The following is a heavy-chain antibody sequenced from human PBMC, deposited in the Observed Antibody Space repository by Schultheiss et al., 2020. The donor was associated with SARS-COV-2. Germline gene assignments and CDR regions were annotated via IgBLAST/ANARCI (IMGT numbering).Heavy chain of an antibody. D-gene: IGHD3-16*01. Sequence: SETLSLTCAVYGESFNGFSWTWIRQPPGKGLEWIGSIYFSGSAYYNPSLKSRVTISVDTSKSQFSLKLRSVTAADTAVYYCARHGGSNYVVAYYYGMDVWGQGTTVTVSS. CDR1: GESFNGFS. CDR2: IYFSGSA. CDR3: ARHGGSNYVVAYYYGMDV. V-gene: IGHV4-34*01. J-gene: IGHJ6*02.